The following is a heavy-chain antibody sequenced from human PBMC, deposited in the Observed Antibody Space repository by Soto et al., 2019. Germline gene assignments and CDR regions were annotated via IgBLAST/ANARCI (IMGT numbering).Heavy chain of an antibody. V-gene: IGHV3-33*01. CDR2: IWYDGSNK. CDR1: GFTFSSYG. CDR3: ARVAGSGIAYFDY. J-gene: IGHJ4*02. D-gene: IGHD3-10*01. Sequence: GGSLRLSCAASGFTFSSYGMHWVRQAPGKGLEWVAVIWYDGSNKYYADSVKGRFTISRDNSKNTLYLQMNSLRAEDTAVYYCARVAGSGIAYFDYWGQGTLVTVSS.